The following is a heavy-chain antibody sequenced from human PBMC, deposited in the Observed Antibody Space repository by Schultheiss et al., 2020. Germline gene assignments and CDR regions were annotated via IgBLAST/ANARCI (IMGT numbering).Heavy chain of an antibody. Sequence: GGSLRLSCAASGFTFSSYSMNWVRQAPGKGLEWVSAISGSGGSTYYADSVKGRFTISRDNSKNTLYLQMNSLRAEDTAVYYCAKVSFGSIAAAGIDYWGQGTLVTGSS. V-gene: IGHV3-23*01. D-gene: IGHD6-13*01. CDR1: GFTFSSYS. J-gene: IGHJ4*02. CDR3: AKVSFGSIAAAGIDY. CDR2: ISGSGGST.